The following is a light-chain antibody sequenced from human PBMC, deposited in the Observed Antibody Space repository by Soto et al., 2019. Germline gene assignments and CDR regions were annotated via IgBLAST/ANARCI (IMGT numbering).Light chain of an antibody. CDR2: DAS. CDR3: QQYHNWPIT. CDR1: QSVSRY. V-gene: IGKV3-11*01. Sequence: EIVFTQSPATLSLSPGERATLSCRASQSVSRYLAWYQQKPGQAPRLLIYDASNRAAGIPARFSGSGSGTEFTLTISSLQSEDFAVYYCQQYHNWPITFGQGTRLEIK. J-gene: IGKJ5*01.